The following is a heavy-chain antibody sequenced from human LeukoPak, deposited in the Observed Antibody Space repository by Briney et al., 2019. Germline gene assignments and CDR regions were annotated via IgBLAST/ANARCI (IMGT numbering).Heavy chain of an antibody. J-gene: IGHJ4*02. CDR3: ALNRGSGWYFHY. V-gene: IGHV3-30*03. D-gene: IGHD6-19*01. CDR1: GIGFSGSG. CDR2: ISYDGSNK. Sequence: GGSLRLSCGVSGIGFSGSGMHWLRQAPGKGLEWVAVISYDGSNKYGDSVKGRFTISRDNSKNTLYLQMNSLRAEDTAVYYCALNRGSGWYFHYWGQGTLVTVSS.